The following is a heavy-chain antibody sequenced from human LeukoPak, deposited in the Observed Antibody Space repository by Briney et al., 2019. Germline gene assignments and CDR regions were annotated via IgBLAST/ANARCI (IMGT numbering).Heavy chain of an antibody. CDR2: INHSGST. V-gene: IGHV4-34*01. CDR1: GGSFSGYY. D-gene: IGHD5-24*01. CDR3: ARGLFVEMATTIGGYYYYYMDV. Sequence: PSETLSLTCAVYGGSFSGYYWSWIRQPPGKGLEWIGEINHSGSTNYNPSLKSRVTISVDTSENQFSLKLSSVTAADTAVYYCARGLFVEMATTIGGYYYYYMDVWGKGTTVTVSS. J-gene: IGHJ6*03.